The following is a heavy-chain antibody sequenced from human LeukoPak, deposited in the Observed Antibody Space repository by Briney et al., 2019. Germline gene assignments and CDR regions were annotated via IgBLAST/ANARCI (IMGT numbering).Heavy chain of an antibody. CDR1: GYTFTSYD. CDR2: MNPNSGNT. Sequence: ASVKVSCKASGYTFTSYDINWVRQATGQGLEWMGWMNPNSGNTGYAQKFQGRVTMTRNTSISTAYMELSSLRSEDTAVYYCARGKSIAPRRGGVWFAPWGQGTLVTVSS. D-gene: IGHD6-6*01. CDR3: ARGKSIAPRRGGVWFAP. V-gene: IGHV1-8*01. J-gene: IGHJ5*02.